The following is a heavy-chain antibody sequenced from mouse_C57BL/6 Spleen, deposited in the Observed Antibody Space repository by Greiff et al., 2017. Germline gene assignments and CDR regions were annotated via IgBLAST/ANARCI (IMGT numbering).Heavy chain of an antibody. CDR1: GYTFTSYW. CDR2: IYPGSGST. Sequence: QVQLQQPGAELVKPGASVKMSCKASGYTFTSYWITWVKQRPGQGLEWIGDIYPGSGSTNYNEKFKSKATLTVDTSSSTAYMQLSSLTSEDSAVYYCARINYDYEGYYAMDYWGQGTSVTVSS. J-gene: IGHJ4*01. CDR3: ARINYDYEGYYAMDY. D-gene: IGHD2-4*01. V-gene: IGHV1-55*01.